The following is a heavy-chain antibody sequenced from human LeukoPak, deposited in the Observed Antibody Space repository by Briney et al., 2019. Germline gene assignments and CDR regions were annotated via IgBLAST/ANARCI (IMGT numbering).Heavy chain of an antibody. CDR3: ARNLIPEQLVLNF. Sequence: SETLSLTCTVSGGSISSYYWTWIRQPPGKGLEWIGYIYYTGSTNYNPSLKSRVTMSVDTSKNQFSLNLRSVTPEDTAVYYCARNLIPEQLVLNFWGQGTLVTVSS. D-gene: IGHD6-13*01. CDR1: GGSISSYY. CDR2: IYYTGST. J-gene: IGHJ4*02. V-gene: IGHV4-59*01.